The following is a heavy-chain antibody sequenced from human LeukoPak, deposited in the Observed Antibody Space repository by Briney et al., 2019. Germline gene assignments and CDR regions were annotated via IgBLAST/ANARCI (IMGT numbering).Heavy chain of an antibody. CDR3: ARGTVTTPLGY. J-gene: IGHJ4*02. CDR2: ISSSSSYI. D-gene: IGHD4-17*01. CDR1: GFTFSSHS. Sequence: GGSLRLSCAASGFTFSSHSMNWVRQAPGKGPEWVSSISSSSSYIYYADSVKGRFTISRDNAKNSLYLQMNSLRAEDTAVYYCARGTVTTPLGYWGQGTLVTVSS. V-gene: IGHV3-21*01.